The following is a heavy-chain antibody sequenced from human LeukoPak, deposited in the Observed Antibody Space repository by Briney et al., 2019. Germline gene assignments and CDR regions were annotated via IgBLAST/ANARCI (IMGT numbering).Heavy chain of an antibody. V-gene: IGHV3-21*01. J-gene: IGHJ6*02. CDR1: GFTFCSFS. CDR3: ARELRSGSYSGDYYYGMDV. CDR2: ISSSSSYI. Sequence: GGSLRRSCAASGFTFCSFSMNWVRQGPGNGLEWVSSISSSSSYIYYADSVKGRFTISRDNAKNSLYLQMNSLRAEDTAVYYCARELRSGSYSGDYYYGMDVWGQGTTVTVSS. D-gene: IGHD1-26*01.